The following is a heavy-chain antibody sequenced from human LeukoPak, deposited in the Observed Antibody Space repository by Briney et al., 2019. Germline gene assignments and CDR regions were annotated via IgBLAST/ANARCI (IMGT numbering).Heavy chain of an antibody. CDR2: INPSGGST. CDR1: GYTFTSYY. J-gene: IGHJ3*02. CDR3: ARERYDILTGYSTPDAFDI. D-gene: IGHD3-9*01. V-gene: IGHV1-46*01. Sequence: ASVKVSCKASGYTFTSYYMHWVRQAPGQGLEWMGIINPSGGSTSYAQKFQGRVTMTRDTSTSTVYMELSSLRSEDTAVYYCARERYDILTGYSTPDAFDIWGQGTMVTVSS.